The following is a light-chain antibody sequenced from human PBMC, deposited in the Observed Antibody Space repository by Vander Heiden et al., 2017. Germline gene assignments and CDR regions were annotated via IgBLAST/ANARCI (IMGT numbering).Light chain of an antibody. V-gene: IGLV2-23*02. J-gene: IGLJ1*01. Sequence: QSALSQTASVSGSPGQSITISCTGTSSDVGSYNLVSWYQQLPGKAPKLMLYEVTKRPSGVSNRFSGSKSGNTASLTISGLQAEDEADYYCCSRAVSSAFYVFGTGTKVTVL. CDR2: EVT. CDR1: SSDVGSYNL. CDR3: CSRAVSSAFYV.